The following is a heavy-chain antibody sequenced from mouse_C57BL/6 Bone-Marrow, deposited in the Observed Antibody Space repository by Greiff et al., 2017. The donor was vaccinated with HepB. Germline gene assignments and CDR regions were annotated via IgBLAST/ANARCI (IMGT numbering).Heavy chain of an antibody. CDR2: ISSGSSTI. CDR3: ARPHYGSVHRGFYYIDY. Sequence: EVHLVESGGGLVKPGGSLKLSCAASGFTFSDYGMHWVRQAPEKGLEWVAYISSGSSTIYYADTVKGRFTISRDKAKNTLFLQMTSLRSEDTAMYYCARPHYGSVHRGFYYIDYCGQGTTLTVSS. CDR1: GFTFSDYG. D-gene: IGHD1-1*01. J-gene: IGHJ2*01. V-gene: IGHV5-17*01.